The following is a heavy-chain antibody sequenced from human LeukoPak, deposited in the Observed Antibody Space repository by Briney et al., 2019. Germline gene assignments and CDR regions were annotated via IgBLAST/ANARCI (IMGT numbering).Heavy chain of an antibody. CDR2: IRSTPDGGAT. V-gene: IGHV3-15*01. Sequence: GGSLRLSCAASGFTFINSWMTWVRQAPGKGLEWVGRIRSTPDGGATDYAAPVKGRFTISRDDSKNTLYLQMSSLRTEDTAVYYCATDLHFGYCTATSCANYWGQGTLVTVSS. J-gene: IGHJ4*02. CDR1: GFTFINSW. CDR3: ATDLHFGYCTATSCANY. D-gene: IGHD2-2*03.